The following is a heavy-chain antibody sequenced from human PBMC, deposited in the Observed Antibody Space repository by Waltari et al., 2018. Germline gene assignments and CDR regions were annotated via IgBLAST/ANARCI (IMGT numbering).Heavy chain of an antibody. Sequence: EVQLVESGGGLVKPGGSLRLSCAASGLMFSSSTMNWDRQAPGKGLEWVSSIGSSSTYTYYADSVKGRFTISRDNARASLYLQMDSLRAEDTAVYYCASHLEDFYYYMDVWGKGTTVTVSS. CDR2: IGSSSTYT. V-gene: IGHV3-21*01. CDR1: GLMFSSST. CDR3: ASHLEDFYYYMDV. J-gene: IGHJ6*03.